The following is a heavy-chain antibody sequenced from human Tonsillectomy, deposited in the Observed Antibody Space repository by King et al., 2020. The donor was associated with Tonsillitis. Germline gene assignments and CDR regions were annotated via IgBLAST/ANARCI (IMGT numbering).Heavy chain of an antibody. V-gene: IGHV1-46*01. D-gene: IGHD6-13*01. CDR2: INPSGGST. CDR1: GYTFTSYY. Sequence: QLVQSGAEVKKPGASVKVSCKASGYTFTSYYMHWVRQAPGQGHEWMGVINPSGGSTSYAQKFQGRVTMTRDTSTSTVYMDLSSLRSEDTAVYYCARGGPDSSSWKQYRFDYWGQGTLVTVSS. J-gene: IGHJ4*02. CDR3: ARGGPDSSSWKQYRFDY.